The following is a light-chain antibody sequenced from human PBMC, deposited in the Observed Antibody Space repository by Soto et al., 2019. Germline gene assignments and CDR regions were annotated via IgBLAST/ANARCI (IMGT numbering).Light chain of an antibody. Sequence: IHMTQTTYSVSASVGDRVTITCRASQGISICLAWYQQKPGKAPKLLIYAASSLQRGVPSRFSGRGYGTDFTLTTSSLQPEDFTTYYCQQANSFHPPSGGGTGAEIK. CDR1: QGISIC. CDR2: AAS. CDR3: QQANSFHPP. J-gene: IGKJ4*01. V-gene: IGKV1-12*01.